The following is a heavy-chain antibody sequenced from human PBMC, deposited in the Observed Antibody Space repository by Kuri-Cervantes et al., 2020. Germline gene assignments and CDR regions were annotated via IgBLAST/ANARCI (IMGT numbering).Heavy chain of an antibody. J-gene: IGHJ4*02. V-gene: IGHV4-39*07. CDR1: GGSISSSSYY. CDR3: ARVSIAVAGVIDY. Sequence: SETLSLTCTVSGGSISSSSYYWGWIRQPPGKGLGWIGSIYYSGSTYYNPSLKSRVTISVDTSKNQFSLKLSSVTATDTAVYYCARVSIAVAGVIDYWGQGTLVTVSS. CDR2: IYYSGST. D-gene: IGHD6-19*01.